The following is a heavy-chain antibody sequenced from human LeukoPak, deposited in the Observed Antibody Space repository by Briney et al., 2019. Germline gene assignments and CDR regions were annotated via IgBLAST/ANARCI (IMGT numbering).Heavy chain of an antibody. V-gene: IGHV4-61*01. CDR2: IYCSGST. Sequence: SETLSLTCTVSGGSLSSSSYYWGWIRQPPGKGLEWIGYIYCSGSTNYNPSLKSRVTISVDTSKNQFSLKLSSVTAADTAVYYCASLLGYCSGGSCSSAFDIWGQGTMVTVSS. CDR3: ASLLGYCSGGSCSSAFDI. J-gene: IGHJ3*02. CDR1: GGSLSSSSYY. D-gene: IGHD2-15*01.